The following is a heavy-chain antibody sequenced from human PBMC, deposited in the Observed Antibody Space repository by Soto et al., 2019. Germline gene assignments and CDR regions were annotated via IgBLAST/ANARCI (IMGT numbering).Heavy chain of an antibody. V-gene: IGHV3-23*01. Sequence: EVQLLESGGGLVQPGGSLRLSCAASGFTFSDYAMSWVHQAPGKGLDWVSAISSSGDHTFYADSVKSRFTISRDNSKNTLYLQVNSLRAEDTAVYYCAKLLRPGLQFFDFWGQGTLVTVSS. CDR2: ISSSGDHT. CDR3: AKLLRPGLQFFDF. D-gene: IGHD4-4*01. CDR1: GFTFSDYA. J-gene: IGHJ4*02.